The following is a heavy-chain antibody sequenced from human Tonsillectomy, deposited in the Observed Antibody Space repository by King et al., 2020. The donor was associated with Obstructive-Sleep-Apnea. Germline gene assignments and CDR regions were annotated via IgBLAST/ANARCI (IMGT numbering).Heavy chain of an antibody. CDR2: IYYSGST. CDR1: GDSISSSNYY. V-gene: IGHV4-39*07. Sequence: QMQLQESGPGLVKPSETLSLTCTVSGDSISSSNYYWGWIRQPPGKGLEWIGSIYYSGSTCYNPSLKSRVTISIDTSKNQFSLNLSSVTAADTAVYSCARDLGTDPHIDTWFDPWGQGTLVTVSS. J-gene: IGHJ5*02. CDR3: ARDLGTDPHIDTWFDP. D-gene: IGHD1-14*01.